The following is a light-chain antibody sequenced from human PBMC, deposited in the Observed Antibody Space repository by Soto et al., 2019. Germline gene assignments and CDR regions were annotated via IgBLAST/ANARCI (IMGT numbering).Light chain of an antibody. CDR1: SSDVGGYNY. V-gene: IGLV2-11*01. CDR2: DVS. J-gene: IGLJ2*01. CDR3: CPYAGSYVVV. Sequence: QSALTQPRSVSGSPGQSVTISCTGTSSDVGGYNYVSWYQQHPGKAPKLMIYDVSKRRSGVPDRFSGCRSGNTASLTISGLQAEDEACYYCCPYAGSYVVVLGGRTKLTGL.